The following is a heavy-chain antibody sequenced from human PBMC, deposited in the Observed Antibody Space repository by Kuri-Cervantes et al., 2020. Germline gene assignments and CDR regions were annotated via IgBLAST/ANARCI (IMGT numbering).Heavy chain of an antibody. D-gene: IGHD5-18*01. J-gene: IGHJ4*02. CDR3: ARDHWGPQYSYGIDS. Sequence: SETLSLTCTVSGGSINSYYWTWIRQPPGKGLEWIGYIYHSGSTNYNPSLKSRLTISVDTSRNQFSLKLSSVTDADTAVYYCARDHWGPQYSYGIDSWGPGTLVTVSS. CDR1: GGSINSYY. V-gene: IGHV4-59*01. CDR2: IYHSGST.